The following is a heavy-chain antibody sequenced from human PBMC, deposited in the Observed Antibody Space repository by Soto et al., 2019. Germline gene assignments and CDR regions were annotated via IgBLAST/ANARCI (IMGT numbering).Heavy chain of an antibody. CDR2: ISGSGGST. CDR1: GFTFSSYA. CDR3: AKGPDIVVVPAANFDY. V-gene: IGHV3-23*01. D-gene: IGHD2-2*01. Sequence: VGSLRLSCAASGFTFSSYAMSWVRQAPGKGLEWVSAISGSGGSTYYADSVKGRFTISRDNSKNTLYLQMNSLRAEDTAVYYCAKGPDIVVVPAANFDYWGQGTLVTVSS. J-gene: IGHJ4*02.